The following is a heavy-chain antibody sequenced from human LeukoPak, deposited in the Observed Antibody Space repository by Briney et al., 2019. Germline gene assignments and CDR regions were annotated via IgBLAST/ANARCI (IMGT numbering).Heavy chain of an antibody. J-gene: IGHJ4*02. Sequence: GGSLRLSCAASGFTFSNAWMSWVRQAPGKGLEWVGRIKSKTDGGTTDHAAPVKGRFTISRDDSKNTLYLQMNSLKTEDTAVYYCTTEGWELLLATTMYYFDYWGQGTLVTVSS. CDR1: GFTFSNAW. CDR3: TTEGWELLLATTMYYFDY. D-gene: IGHD1-26*01. V-gene: IGHV3-15*01. CDR2: IKSKTDGGTT.